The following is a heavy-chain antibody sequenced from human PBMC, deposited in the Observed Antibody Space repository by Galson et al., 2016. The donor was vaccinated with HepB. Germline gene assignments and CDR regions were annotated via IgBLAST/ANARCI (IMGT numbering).Heavy chain of an antibody. J-gene: IGHJ3*02. V-gene: IGHV3-9*01. Sequence: SLRLSCAASGFKFADYPMHWARQAPGKGLEWVSGVSWDSASVGLVDSVRARFTISRDNAQNTLYLQMNSLRPGDTALYYCAAQGTNAFDIWGLGTMVIVS. D-gene: IGHD3-10*01. CDR3: AAQGTNAFDI. CDR2: VSWDSASV. CDR1: GFKFADYP.